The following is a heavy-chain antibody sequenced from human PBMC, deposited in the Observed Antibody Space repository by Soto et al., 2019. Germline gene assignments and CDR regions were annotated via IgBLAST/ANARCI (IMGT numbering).Heavy chain of an antibody. CDR1: GGTFSSST. V-gene: IGHV1-69*02. Sequence: ASVKVSCKASGGTFSSSTISWVRQAPGQGLEWMGRIIPILGIANYAQKFQGRVTITADKSTSTAYMELSSLRSEDTAVYYCARSPQRSGGSIQNNWFDPWGQGTLVTVSS. J-gene: IGHJ5*02. CDR3: ARSPQRSGGSIQNNWFDP. CDR2: IIPILGIA. D-gene: IGHD2-15*01.